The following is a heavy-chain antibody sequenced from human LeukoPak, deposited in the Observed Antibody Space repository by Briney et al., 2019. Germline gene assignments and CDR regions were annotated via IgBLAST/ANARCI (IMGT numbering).Heavy chain of an antibody. Sequence: PGGPLRLSCAASGFTFNNYAMSWVRQAPGKGLEWVSVIYSGGSTYYADSVKGRFTISGDNSKNTLYLQMNSLRAEDTAVYYCAREGEGGYGPGYFDLWGRGTLVTVSS. CDR2: IYSGGST. V-gene: IGHV3-53*01. CDR3: AREGEGGYGPGYFDL. CDR1: GFTFNNYA. J-gene: IGHJ2*01. D-gene: IGHD5-12*01.